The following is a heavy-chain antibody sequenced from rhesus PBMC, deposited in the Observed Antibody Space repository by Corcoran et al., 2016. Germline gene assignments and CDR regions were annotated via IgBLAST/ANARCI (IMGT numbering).Heavy chain of an antibody. Sequence: EVQLVESGGGLVQPGGSLRLSCAASGFTFSSYWMYWVRQAPGKGLEWVSSISRGGSSTSDADSVKGRFTISRENAKNSLYLQMNSLRAEDTAVYYCAKGGSSGWYPHYFDYWGQGVLVTVSS. CDR2: ISRGGSST. J-gene: IGHJ4*01. CDR1: GFTFSSYW. D-gene: IGHD6-31*01. V-gene: IGHV3-119*01. CDR3: AKGGSSGWYPHYFDY.